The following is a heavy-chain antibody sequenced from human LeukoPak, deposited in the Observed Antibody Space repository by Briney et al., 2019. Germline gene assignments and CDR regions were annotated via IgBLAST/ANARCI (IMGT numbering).Heavy chain of an antibody. D-gene: IGHD3-22*01. J-gene: IGHJ4*02. Sequence: GGSLRLSCAASGFTFSSYAMSWVRQAPGKRLEWVSAISGSGGSAGSTYYADSVKGRFTISRDNSKNTLYLQMNSLRAEDTALYYCAKDQKNYYDNTGLDYWGQGTLVTVSS. CDR1: GFTFSSYA. V-gene: IGHV3-23*01. CDR3: AKDQKNYYDNTGLDY. CDR2: ISGSGGSAGST.